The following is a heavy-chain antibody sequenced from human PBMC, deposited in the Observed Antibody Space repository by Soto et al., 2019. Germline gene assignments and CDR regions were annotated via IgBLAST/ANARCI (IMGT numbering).Heavy chain of an antibody. D-gene: IGHD2-2*01. CDR3: ARVPRYTSDIVEVPAVMFEDWFVP. J-gene: IGHJ5*02. CDR2: IHAGNGDT. CDR1: GYTFSTYA. V-gene: IGHV1-3*01. Sequence: QVQLVQSGAEVKKPGASVKVSCKASGYTFSTYAVQWVRQAPGQSLEWIGWIHAGNGDTKYSQKFHDRVTITRDTSASKTYMELSSLRDEDTAVYYCARVPRYTSDIVEVPAVMFEDWFVPWGQGTLVTVSS.